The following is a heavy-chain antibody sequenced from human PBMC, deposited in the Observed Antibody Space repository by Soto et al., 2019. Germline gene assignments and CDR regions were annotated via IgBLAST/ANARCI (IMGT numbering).Heavy chain of an antibody. CDR3: AREGYCSGGSCYWGVYYYYYYGMDV. D-gene: IGHD2-15*01. CDR2: INPNSGGT. CDR1: GYTFTGYY. V-gene: IGHV1-2*04. Sequence: QVQLVQSGAEVKKPGASVKVSCKASGYTFTGYYMHWVRQAPGQGLEWMGWINPNSGGTNYAQKFQGWVTMTRDTSISAAYMELSRLRSDETAVYYCAREGYCSGGSCYWGVYYYYYYGMDVWGQGTTVTVSS. J-gene: IGHJ6*02.